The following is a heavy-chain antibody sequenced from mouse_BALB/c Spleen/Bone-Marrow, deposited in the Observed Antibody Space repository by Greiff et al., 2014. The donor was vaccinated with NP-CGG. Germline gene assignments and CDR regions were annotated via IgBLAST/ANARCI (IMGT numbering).Heavy chain of an antibody. CDR1: GYSITSDYA. V-gene: IGHV3-2*02. CDR2: ISYSSST. CDR3: ARWDYGDYAMDY. Sequence: VQLQQPEPGLVKPSQSLSLTCTVTGYSITSDYAWNWIRQFQGNKLEWMGYISYSSSTNYNPSLKSRISITRDTSKNQFFLQLNSVTAEDTATYYCARWDYGDYAMDYWGQGTSVTVSS. J-gene: IGHJ4*01. D-gene: IGHD1-2*01.